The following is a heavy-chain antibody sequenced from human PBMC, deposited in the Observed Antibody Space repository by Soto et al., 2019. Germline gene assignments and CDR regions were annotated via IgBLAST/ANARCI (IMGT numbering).Heavy chain of an antibody. CDR1: GGSISSGGYY. V-gene: IGHV4-31*03. CDR2: IYYSGST. Sequence: QVQLQESGPGLVKPSQTLSLTCTVSGGSISSGGYYWSWVHQHPGKGLDLIGYIYYSGSTYYNPSLKSRVIISLDTSKNQYSLKLSSVTAADTAVHYGARVWGYGGNSRFDYWGQGTLVIDSS. J-gene: IGHJ4*02. D-gene: IGHD4-17*01. CDR3: ARVWGYGGNSRFDY.